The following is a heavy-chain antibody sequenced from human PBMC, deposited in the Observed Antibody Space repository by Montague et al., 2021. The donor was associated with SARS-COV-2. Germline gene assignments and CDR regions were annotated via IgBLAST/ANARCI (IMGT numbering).Heavy chain of an antibody. CDR2: IYYSGST. J-gene: IGHJ6*02. CDR3: AGRSSTMVRGVVDYYGMDV. Sequence: SETLSLTCTVSGGSISSSSYYWGWIRQPPEKGLEWIGSIYYSGSTYYNPSLKSRVTISVDTSKNQFSLKLSSVTAADTAVYYCAGRSSTMVRGVVDYYGMDVWGQGTTVTVSS. D-gene: IGHD3-10*01. CDR1: GGSISSSSYY. V-gene: IGHV4-39*01.